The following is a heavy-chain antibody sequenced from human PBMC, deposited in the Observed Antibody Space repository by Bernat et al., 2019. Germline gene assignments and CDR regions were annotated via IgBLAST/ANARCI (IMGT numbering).Heavy chain of an antibody. CDR3: ARGSRAWYQLPWGWSGMDV. V-gene: IGHV1-18*01. Sequence: QVQLVQSGSEVKKPGASVKVSCKASGYTFTSYGISWVRQAPGQGLEWMGWISAYNGNTNYAQKLQGRVTMTTDTSTSTAYMELRSLRSDDTAVYYCARGSRAWYQLPWGWSGMDVWGQGTTVTVSS. D-gene: IGHD2-2*01. J-gene: IGHJ6*02. CDR2: ISAYNGNT. CDR1: GYTFTSYG.